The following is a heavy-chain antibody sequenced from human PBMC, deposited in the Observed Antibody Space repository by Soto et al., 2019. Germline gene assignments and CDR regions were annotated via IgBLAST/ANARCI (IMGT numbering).Heavy chain of an antibody. D-gene: IGHD6-13*01. CDR3: ASDWAAAGRFHY. CDR1: GYTFTSYG. V-gene: IGHV1-18*01. Sequence: QVQLVQSGAEVKKPGASVKVSCKASGYTFTSYGISWVRQAPGQGLEWMGWISAYNGNTNYAQKLQGRVTMTTDTSTSTAYMELRSLRSDDTVGNYCASDWAAAGRFHYWGQGTLVTVSS. J-gene: IGHJ4*02. CDR2: ISAYNGNT.